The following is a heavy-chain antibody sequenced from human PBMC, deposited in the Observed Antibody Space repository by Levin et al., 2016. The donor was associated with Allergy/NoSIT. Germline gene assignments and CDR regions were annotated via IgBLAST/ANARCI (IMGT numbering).Heavy chain of an antibody. J-gene: IGHJ4*02. CDR3: ARVPLRSQRGYSYGWGYYFDY. V-gene: IGHV4-34*01. CDR2: INHSGST. D-gene: IGHD5-18*01. CDR1: GGSFSGYY. Sequence: SETLSLTYAVYGGSFSGYYWSWIRQPPGKGLEWIGEINHSGSTNYNPSLKSRVTISVDTSKNQFSLKLSSVTAADTAVYYCARVPLRSQRGYSYGWGYYFDYWGQGTLVTVSS.